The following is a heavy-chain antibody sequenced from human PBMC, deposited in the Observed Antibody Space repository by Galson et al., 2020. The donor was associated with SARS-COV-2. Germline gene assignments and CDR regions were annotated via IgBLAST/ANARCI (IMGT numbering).Heavy chain of an antibody. CDR2: ISYDGSNK. D-gene: IGHD4-17*01. V-gene: IGHV3-30*01. CDR1: GFTFSSYA. CDR3: ARDWGNDYGDYGGDY. Sequence: GGSLRLSCAASGFTFSSYAMHWVRQAPGKGLEWVAVISYDGSNKYYADSVKGRFTISRDNSKNTLYLQMNSLRAEDTAVYYCARDWGNDYGDYGGDYWGQGTLVTVSS. J-gene: IGHJ4*02.